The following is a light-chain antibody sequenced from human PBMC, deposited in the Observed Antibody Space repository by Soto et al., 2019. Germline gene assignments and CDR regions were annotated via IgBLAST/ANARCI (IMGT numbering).Light chain of an antibody. CDR3: QESYSTPLA. Sequence: DIQVTQSPSSLSASVGHRVTITCRTSQNINIFLNLYQQKPGRAPMVVISAASNLESGVPSRFSGRGSGTEFTPTISNLQPGDSALYFCQESYSTPLAFGGGTKVDIK. CDR2: AAS. J-gene: IGKJ4*01. CDR1: QNINIF. V-gene: IGKV1-39*01.